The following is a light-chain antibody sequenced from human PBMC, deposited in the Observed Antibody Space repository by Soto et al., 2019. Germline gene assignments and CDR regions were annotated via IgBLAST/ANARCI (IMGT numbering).Light chain of an antibody. Sequence: QSALTQPASVSGSPGQSITISCTGTSSDVGGYNDVSWYQQNPGKAPKLMIYDVSNRPSGVSNRFSGSKSGNTASLTISGLQAEDEADYYCSSYTSSSTVVFGGGTKLTVL. CDR3: SSYTSSSTVV. CDR2: DVS. J-gene: IGLJ2*01. V-gene: IGLV2-14*01. CDR1: SSDVGGYND.